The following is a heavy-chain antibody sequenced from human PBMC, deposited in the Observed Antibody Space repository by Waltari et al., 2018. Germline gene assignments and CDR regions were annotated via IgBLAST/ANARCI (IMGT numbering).Heavy chain of an antibody. J-gene: IGHJ6*03. V-gene: IGHV3-74*01. CDR3: AREPSPDSSGYFYYYMDV. Sequence: EVQLVESGGGLVQPGGALRLSCAAAGFPFSGYGMHWVRQAPGKGLAWVSRINSDGSGTIYADSVKGRFTISRDNAKNTLYLQLNSLRVEDTAVYYCAREPSPDSSGYFYYYMDVWGKGTTVTVSS. CDR2: INSDGSGT. D-gene: IGHD3-22*01. CDR1: GFPFSGYG.